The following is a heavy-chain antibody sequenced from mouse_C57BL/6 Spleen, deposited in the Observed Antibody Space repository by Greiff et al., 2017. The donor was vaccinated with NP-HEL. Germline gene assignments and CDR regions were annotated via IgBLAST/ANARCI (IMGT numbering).Heavy chain of an antibody. CDR3: ASRITTVVARYFDV. V-gene: IGHV1-42*01. CDR1: GYSFTGYY. J-gene: IGHJ1*03. CDR2: INPSTGGT. D-gene: IGHD1-1*01. Sequence: VQLQQSGPELVKPGASVKISCKASGYSFTGYYMNWVKQSPEKSLEWIGEINPSTGGTTYNQKFKAKATLTADKSSSTAYMQLKSLTSEDSAVYYCASRITTVVARYFDVWGTGTTVTVSS.